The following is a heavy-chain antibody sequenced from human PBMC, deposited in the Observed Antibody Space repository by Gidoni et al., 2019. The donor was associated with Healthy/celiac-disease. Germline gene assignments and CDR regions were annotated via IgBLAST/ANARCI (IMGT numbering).Heavy chain of an antibody. CDR3: ARDPDYDSSGYGWFDP. V-gene: IGHV1-3*01. Sequence: QVQLVQSGAEVKKPGASVTVSCKASGYTFTSYAMHWVRQAPGQRLEWMGWINAGNGNTKYSQKFQGRVTITRDTSASTAYMELSSLRSEDTAVYYCARDPDYDSSGYGWFDPWGQGTLVTVSS. CDR2: INAGNGNT. J-gene: IGHJ5*02. D-gene: IGHD3-22*01. CDR1: GYTFTSYA.